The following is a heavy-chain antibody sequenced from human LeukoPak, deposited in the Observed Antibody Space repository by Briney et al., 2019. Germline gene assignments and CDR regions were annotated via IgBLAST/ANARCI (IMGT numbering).Heavy chain of an antibody. CDR1: GYTFTSYG. Sequence: GASVKVSCKASGYTFTSYGISWVRQAPGLGLEWMGWISAHNGNTDYIQKFQGRVTMTTDTSTTTAYMELRSLRSDDTAVYYCARAGFDALDIWGQGTMVIVSS. V-gene: IGHV1-18*01. J-gene: IGHJ3*02. CDR2: ISAHNGNT. CDR3: ARAGFDALDI.